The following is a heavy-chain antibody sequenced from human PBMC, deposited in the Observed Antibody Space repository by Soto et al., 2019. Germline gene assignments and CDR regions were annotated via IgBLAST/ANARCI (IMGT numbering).Heavy chain of an antibody. CDR2: INTNGDTA. J-gene: IGHJ4*02. Sequence: EVQLLESGGDLVQPGGSLRLSCAASGFTFSTYAMSWVRQAPGKGLDWVSTINTNGDTAYYSASVKGRFTISRDNSKDTLSLQMHSPRAEDTALCFSVPTGRFTGSYWGQGTLVTVSS. D-gene: IGHD1-26*01. V-gene: IGHV3-23*01. CDR3: VPTGRFTGSY. CDR1: GFTFSTYA.